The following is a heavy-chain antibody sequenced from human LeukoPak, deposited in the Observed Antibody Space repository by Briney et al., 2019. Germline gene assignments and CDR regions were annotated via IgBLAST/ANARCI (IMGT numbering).Heavy chain of an antibody. V-gene: IGHV3-23*01. CDR3: AKGKGAGSYYYFDY. CDR1: GFTFSNYA. Sequence: GGSLRLSCAASGFTFSNYAMSWVRQAPGEGLEWVSAISNSGGTIHYADSVKGRFTISRDNSKNTLYLQMNSLTAEDTAVYHCAKGKGAGSYYYFDYWGQGTLVIVSS. J-gene: IGHJ4*02. CDR2: ISNSGGTI. D-gene: IGHD1-26*01.